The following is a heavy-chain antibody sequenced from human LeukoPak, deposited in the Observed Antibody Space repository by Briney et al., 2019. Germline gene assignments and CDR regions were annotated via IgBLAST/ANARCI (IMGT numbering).Heavy chain of an antibody. CDR3: ARVANWGSSPIDY. J-gene: IGHJ4*02. V-gene: IGHV1-2*02. D-gene: IGHD7-27*01. Sequence: ASVKVSFKASGYTFTGYYMHWVRQAPAQGLEWMGWINPNSGGTDYAQKFQGRVTMTRDTSISTAYMELSRLRPDDTAVYYCARVANWGSSPIDYWGQGTLVTVSS. CDR2: INPNSGGT. CDR1: GYTFTGYY.